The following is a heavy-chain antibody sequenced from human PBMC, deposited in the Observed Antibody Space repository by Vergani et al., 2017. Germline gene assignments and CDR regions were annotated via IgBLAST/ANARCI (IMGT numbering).Heavy chain of an antibody. CDR3: ARDPWARYCSSTSCYRLSDYSYYFDY. J-gene: IGHJ4*02. Sequence: QVQLVQSGAEVKKPGASVKVSCKASGYTFTGYYMHWVRQAPGQGLEWMGWINPNSGGTNYAQKFQGRVTMTMDTSISTAYMELSRLRSDDTAVYYCARDPWARYCSSTSCYRLSDYSYYFDYWGQGTLVTVSS. CDR2: INPNSGGT. D-gene: IGHD2-2*01. CDR1: GYTFTGYY. V-gene: IGHV1-2*02.